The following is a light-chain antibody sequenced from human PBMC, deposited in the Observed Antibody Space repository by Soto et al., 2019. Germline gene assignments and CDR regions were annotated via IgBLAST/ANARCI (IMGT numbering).Light chain of an antibody. V-gene: IGKV1-6*01. CDR3: LQEYDYPLT. J-gene: IGKJ4*01. CDR1: QGIRSD. CDR2: AAS. Sequence: AIQMTQSPSSLSASVGDRVTITCRAGQGIRSDLGWYQQKPGRAPKLLIYAASTLQSGVPSRFSGSGSGTDFTLTISSLQPEDFATYYCLQEYDYPLTFGGGTKLEIK.